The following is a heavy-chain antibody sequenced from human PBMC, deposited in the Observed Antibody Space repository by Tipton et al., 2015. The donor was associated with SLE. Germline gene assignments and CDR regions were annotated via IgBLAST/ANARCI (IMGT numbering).Heavy chain of an antibody. CDR2: IYYSGST. CDR1: GGSISSYY. V-gene: IGHV4-59*01. CDR3: AREGEPGYFDY. Sequence: TLSLTCTVSGGSISSYYWSWIRQPPGKGLEWIGYIYYSGSTKYNPSLKSRVTISIDTSKNQLSLQLSSVTAADTAVYYCAREGEPGYFDYWGQGTLVTVSS. D-gene: IGHD1-14*01. J-gene: IGHJ4*02.